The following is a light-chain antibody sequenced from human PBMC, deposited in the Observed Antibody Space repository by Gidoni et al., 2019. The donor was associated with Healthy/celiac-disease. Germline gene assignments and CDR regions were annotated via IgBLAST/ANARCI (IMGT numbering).Light chain of an antibody. V-gene: IGLV2-23*02. CDR1: SSDVGSYNL. J-gene: IGLJ2*01. Sequence: QSALTQPASVSGSPGQSMTISCTGTSSDVGSYNLVSWYQPHPGKAPKLMIYEVSKRPSGFSNRFSGSKSGNTASLTISGLQAEDEADYYCCSYAGSSTYVVFGGGTKLTVL. CDR2: EVS. CDR3: CSYAGSSTYVV.